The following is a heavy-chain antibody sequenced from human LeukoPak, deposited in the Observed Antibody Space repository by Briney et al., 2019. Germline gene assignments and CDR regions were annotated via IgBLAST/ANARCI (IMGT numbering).Heavy chain of an antibody. V-gene: IGHV3-64D*09. D-gene: IGHD2-15*01. CDR2: ISSYGGST. CDR1: GFTFSSYA. Sequence: GGSLRLSCSASGFTFSSYAMHWVRQAPGKGLEYVSAISSYGGSTYYTDSVKGRFTISRDNSKNTLYLQMSSLRAEDTAVYYCAREYCSGGSCYRIDSWGQGTLVTVSS. J-gene: IGHJ4*02. CDR3: AREYCSGGSCYRIDS.